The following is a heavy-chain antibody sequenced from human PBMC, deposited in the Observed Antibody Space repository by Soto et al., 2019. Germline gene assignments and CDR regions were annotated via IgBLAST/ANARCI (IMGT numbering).Heavy chain of an antibody. D-gene: IGHD3-9*01. Sequence: PSETLSLTCTVSGGSISSSSYYWGWIRQPPGKGLEWIGSIYYSGSTYYNPSLKCRVTISVDTSKNQFSLKLSSVTAADTAVYYCARLYYASTYDILTGYYPRPSPSFDYWGQGTLVTVSS. V-gene: IGHV4-39*01. CDR1: GGSISSSSYY. J-gene: IGHJ4*02. CDR2: IYYSGST. CDR3: ARLYYASTYDILTGYYPRPSPSFDY.